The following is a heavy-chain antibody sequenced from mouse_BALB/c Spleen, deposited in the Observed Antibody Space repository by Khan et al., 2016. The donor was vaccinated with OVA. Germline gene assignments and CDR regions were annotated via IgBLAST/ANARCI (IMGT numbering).Heavy chain of an antibody. J-gene: IGHJ3*01. CDR3: ENHGSGYGWFAY. D-gene: IGHD1-1*01. CDR1: GYTFTSYW. CDR2: INPSTGYS. V-gene: IGHV1-7*01. Sequence: QVRLQQSGAELAKPGASVKLSCKASGYTFTSYWMYWVKQRPGQGLEWIGYINPSTGYSEYNQKFKDKATLTADKSSSTAYMQLSSLTSDDSAVYDYENHGSGYGWFAYWGQGTLVTVSA.